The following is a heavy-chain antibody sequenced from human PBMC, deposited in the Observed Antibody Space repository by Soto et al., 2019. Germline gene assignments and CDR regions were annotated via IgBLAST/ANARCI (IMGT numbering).Heavy chain of an antibody. D-gene: IGHD5-18*01. CDR3: ARVGCLGYRRPFDY. V-gene: IGHV4-30-4*01. CDR2: IYYSGST. Sequence: QVQLQESGPGLVKPSQTLSLTCTVSGDSISSGDYYWSWIRQPPGKGLEWIGYIYYSGSTSYNPSLKSRVTISVDTSKNQFSLKVNSVTAADTAIYYCARVGCLGYRRPFDYWGQGTLVTVSS. J-gene: IGHJ4*02. CDR1: GDSISSGDYY.